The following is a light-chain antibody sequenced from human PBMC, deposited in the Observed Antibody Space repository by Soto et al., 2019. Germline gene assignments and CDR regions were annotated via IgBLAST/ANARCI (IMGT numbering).Light chain of an antibody. V-gene: IGKV3-20*01. CDR2: GAS. J-gene: IGKJ1*01. Sequence: EIVLTQSPGALSLSPGERATLSCRASQSVSSSYLAWYQQKPGQAPRLLIYGASSRATGIPDRFSGSGSGTDFTLTISRLEPEDFAVYYCQQHGSSPHWTFGQGTKVEIK. CDR3: QQHGSSPHWT. CDR1: QSVSSSY.